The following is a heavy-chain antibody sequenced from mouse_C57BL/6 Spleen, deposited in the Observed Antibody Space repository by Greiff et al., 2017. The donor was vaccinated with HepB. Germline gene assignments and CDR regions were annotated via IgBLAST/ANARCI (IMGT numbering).Heavy chain of an antibody. V-gene: IGHV1-15*01. CDR3: TRKYYYGSSLYFDY. J-gene: IGHJ2*01. Sequence: QVQLQQSGAELVRPGASVTLSCKASGYTFTDYEMHWVKQTPVHGLEWIGAIDPETGGTAYNQKFKGKAILTADKSSSTAYMELRSLTSEDSAVYYCTRKYYYGSSLYFDYWGQGTTLTVSS. D-gene: IGHD1-1*01. CDR1: GYTFTDYE. CDR2: IDPETGGT.